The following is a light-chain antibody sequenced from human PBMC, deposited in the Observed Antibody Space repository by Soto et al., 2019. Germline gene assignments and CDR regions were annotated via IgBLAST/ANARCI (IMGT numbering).Light chain of an antibody. CDR3: TSWDDGLIGPV. CDR1: SSNIGTTT. Sequence: QPVLTQPPSASGTPGQSVIISCSGSSSNIGTTTVNWYQQLPGTAPRLLIYTNAQRAPGVPDRFSGSTSGTSASLAISGLQSDEEAEYFCTSWDDGLIGPVFGGGTKLTVL. CDR2: TNA. J-gene: IGLJ2*01. V-gene: IGLV1-44*01.